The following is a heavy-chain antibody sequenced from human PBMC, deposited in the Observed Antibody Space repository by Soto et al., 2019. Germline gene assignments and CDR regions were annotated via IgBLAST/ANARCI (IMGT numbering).Heavy chain of an antibody. J-gene: IGHJ4*02. CDR3: ARIPAMGSSWYGTDY. CDR1: GGSISSYY. Sequence: SETLTLTCTVAGGSISSYYWRWIRQPPGKGLEWIGYIYYSGSTNYNPSLKSRVTISVDTSKNQFSLKLSPVTAADTAVYYCARIPAMGSSWYGTDYWGQGTLVTVSS. D-gene: IGHD6-13*01. V-gene: IGHV4-59*12. CDR2: IYYSGST.